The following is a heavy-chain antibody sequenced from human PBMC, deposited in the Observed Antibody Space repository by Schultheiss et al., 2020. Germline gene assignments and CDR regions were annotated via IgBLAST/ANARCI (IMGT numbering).Heavy chain of an antibody. Sequence: ASVKVSFKASGYTFTSYGISWVRQAPGQGLEWMGWISAYNGNTNYAQKLQGRVTMTTDTSTSTAYMELRSLRSDDTAVYYCARDYYDSSGYYVPLDYWGQGTLVTVSS. J-gene: IGHJ4*02. V-gene: IGHV1-18*01. CDR1: GYTFTSYG. D-gene: IGHD3-22*01. CDR2: ISAYNGNT. CDR3: ARDYYDSSGYYVPLDY.